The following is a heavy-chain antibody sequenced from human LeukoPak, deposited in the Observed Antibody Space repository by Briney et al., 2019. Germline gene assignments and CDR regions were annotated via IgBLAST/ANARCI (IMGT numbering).Heavy chain of an antibody. J-gene: IGHJ6*02. CDR3: ARDLGQLLPLGMDV. CDR1: GFTFSSYW. Sequence: GGSLRLSCAASGFTFSSYWMSWVRQAPGKGLEWVANIKQDGSEKYYVDSVKGRFTISRDNAKDSLYLQMNSLRAEDTAVYYCARDLGQLLPLGMDVWGQGTTVTVSS. D-gene: IGHD2-2*01. CDR2: IKQDGSEK. V-gene: IGHV3-7*01.